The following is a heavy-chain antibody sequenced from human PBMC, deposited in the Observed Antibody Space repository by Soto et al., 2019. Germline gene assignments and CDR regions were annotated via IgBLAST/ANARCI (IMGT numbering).Heavy chain of an antibody. D-gene: IGHD6-6*01. CDR2: IIPIFGTA. Sequence: ASVKVSCEASGGTFSSYAISWVRQAPGQGLEWMGGIIPIFGTANYAQKFQGRVTITADESTSTAYMELSSLRSEDTAVYYCAREPSYSSSSGDYYYYGMDVWGQGTTVTVSS. J-gene: IGHJ6*02. CDR1: GGTFSSYA. V-gene: IGHV1-69*13. CDR3: AREPSYSSSSGDYYYYGMDV.